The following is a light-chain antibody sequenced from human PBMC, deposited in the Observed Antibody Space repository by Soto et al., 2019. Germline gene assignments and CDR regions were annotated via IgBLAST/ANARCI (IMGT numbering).Light chain of an antibody. V-gene: IGLV2-14*01. Sequence: LTQPASVSGSPGQSITISCTGTSSDLAIYNYVSWYQQQPGKAPTLLIYQVTNRRSGGSNRFSGSRSGNTASLTISGLHAEDEADYSCSSYTDSSNYVFGAGTKVTVL. CDR3: SSYTDSSNYV. CDR1: SSDLAIYNY. CDR2: QVT. J-gene: IGLJ1*01.